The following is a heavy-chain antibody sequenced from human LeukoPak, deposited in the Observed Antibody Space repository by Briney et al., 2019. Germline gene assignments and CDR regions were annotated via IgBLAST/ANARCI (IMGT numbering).Heavy chain of an antibody. CDR3: ARGPRTSPRNWFDP. Sequence: SETLSLTCAVYGGSFSGYYWSWIRQPPGKGLEWIGEINYSGSTNYNPSLKSRVTISVDTSKNQFSLKLSSVTAADTAVYYCARGPRTSPRNWFDPWGQGTLVTVSS. CDR2: INYSGST. V-gene: IGHV4-34*01. J-gene: IGHJ5*02. CDR1: GGSFSGYY. D-gene: IGHD2-2*01.